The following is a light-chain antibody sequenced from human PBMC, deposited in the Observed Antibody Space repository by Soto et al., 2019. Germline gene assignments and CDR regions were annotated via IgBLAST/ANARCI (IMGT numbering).Light chain of an antibody. J-gene: IGKJ1*01. CDR3: QQFGSSPPT. CDR1: QSVSSSY. V-gene: IGKV3-20*01. CDR2: GAS. Sequence: EIVLTQSPGTLSLSPGERATLSSRASQSVSSSYLAWYQQKPGQAPRLLIYGASSRATGIPDRFSGSGSGIDFTLTISRLEPEDFAVYYCQQFGSSPPTFGQGTKVEIK.